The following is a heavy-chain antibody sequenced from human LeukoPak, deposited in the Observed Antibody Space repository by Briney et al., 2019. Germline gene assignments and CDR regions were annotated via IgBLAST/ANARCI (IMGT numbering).Heavy chain of an antibody. CDR1: GLTFSSHW. D-gene: IGHD4-23*01. Sequence: GGSLRLSCAASGLTFSSHWMHWVRQAPGKGLEWVSYISSSGSTIYYADSVKGRFTISRDNAKNSLYLQMNSLRAEDTAVYYCARDGGNSYDAFDIWGQGTMVTVSS. CDR2: ISSSGSTI. CDR3: ARDGGNSYDAFDI. J-gene: IGHJ3*02. V-gene: IGHV3-48*04.